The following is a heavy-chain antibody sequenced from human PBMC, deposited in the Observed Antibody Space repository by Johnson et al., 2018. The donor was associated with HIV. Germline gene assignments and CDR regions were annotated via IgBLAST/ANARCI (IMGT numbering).Heavy chain of an antibody. J-gene: IGHJ3*02. V-gene: IGHV3-30*02. CDR3: ASYCSGGSCYRRSPSDAFDI. CDR1: GVKLDDYA. CDR2: IRYDGSNK. D-gene: IGHD2-15*01. Sequence: QVQLVESGGGLVQPGRSLRLSCVASGVKLDDYAMHWVRQPPGKGLEWVAFIRYDGSNKYYADSVKGRFTISRDNSKNTLYLQLNSLRAEDTAVYYCASYCSGGSCYRRSPSDAFDIWGQGTMVTVSS.